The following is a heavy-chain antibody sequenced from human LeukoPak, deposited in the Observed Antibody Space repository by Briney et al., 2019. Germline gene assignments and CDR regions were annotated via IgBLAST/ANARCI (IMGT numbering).Heavy chain of an antibody. CDR2: IYYSGST. V-gene: IGHV4-59*08. J-gene: IGHJ4*02. D-gene: IGHD6-19*01. Sequence: SETLSLTCTVSGGSISSYYWSWIRQPPGKGLEWIGYIYYSGSTNYNPSLKSRVTISVDTSKNQFFLKLSSVTAADTAVYYCARSRSGWPIDYWGQGTLVTVSS. CDR1: GGSISSYY. CDR3: ARSRSGWPIDY.